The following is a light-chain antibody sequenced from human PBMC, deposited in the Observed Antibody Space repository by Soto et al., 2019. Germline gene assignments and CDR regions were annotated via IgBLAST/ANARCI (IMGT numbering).Light chain of an antibody. CDR2: RAS. CDR3: QQYHSFWT. J-gene: IGKJ1*01. CDR1: QSISSW. Sequence: DIQMTQSPSTLSASVGDRVTITCRASQSISSWLAWYQQKPGKAPKLLIYRASTLESGVPSRFRGSGSGTEFTLTISSLQPEDFATYYCQQYHSFWTFGQGTKVDIK. V-gene: IGKV1-5*03.